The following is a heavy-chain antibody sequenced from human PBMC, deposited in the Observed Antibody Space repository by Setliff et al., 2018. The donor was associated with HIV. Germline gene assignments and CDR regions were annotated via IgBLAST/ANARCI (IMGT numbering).Heavy chain of an antibody. CDR3: ARTVDYKGLDT. V-gene: IGHV3-48*01. CDR1: GFTFHTYT. J-gene: IGHJ3*02. CDR2: ISSSSITT. D-gene: IGHD4-4*01. Sequence: GGSLRLSCAVSGFTFHTYTINWVRQAPGKGLEWVSYISSSSITTYYADSAKGRFIVPRDNAKSTLFLQMNSLRAEDTAMYYCARTVDYKGLDTWGQGTMVTVSS.